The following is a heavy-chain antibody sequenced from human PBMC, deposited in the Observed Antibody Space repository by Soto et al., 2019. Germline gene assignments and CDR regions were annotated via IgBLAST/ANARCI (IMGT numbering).Heavy chain of an antibody. J-gene: IGHJ4*02. CDR3: ARGSDRYCSGGSCYGRADY. Sequence: ASVKVSCKASGYTFTSYGISWVRQAPGQGLEWMGWISAYNGNTNYAQKLQGRVTMTTETSTSTAYMELRSLRSDDTAVYYCARGSDRYCSGGSCYGRADYWGQGTLVTVSS. V-gene: IGHV1-18*01. CDR2: ISAYNGNT. CDR1: GYTFTSYG. D-gene: IGHD2-15*01.